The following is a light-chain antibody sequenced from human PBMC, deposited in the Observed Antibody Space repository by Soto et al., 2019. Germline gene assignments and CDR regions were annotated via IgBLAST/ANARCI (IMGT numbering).Light chain of an antibody. CDR2: VVS. V-gene: IGLV2-14*01. J-gene: IGLJ1*01. CDR1: SSDVGGYNY. CDR3: SSYRSGGTFV. Sequence: SGLTQPASVSGSPGQSISISCTGTSSDVGGYNYVSWHQQHPGKAPKVLISVVSNRPSGVSNRFSGSKSGNTASRTISGLQAEDEADYYCSSYRSGGTFVFGSGTKVTVL.